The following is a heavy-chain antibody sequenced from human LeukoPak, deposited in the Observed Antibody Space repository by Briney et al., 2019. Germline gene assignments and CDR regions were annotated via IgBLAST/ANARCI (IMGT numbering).Heavy chain of an antibody. V-gene: IGHV4-59*01. J-gene: IGHJ6*02. D-gene: IGHD5-12*01. CDR3: ARSGLDSRYYFGMDV. Sequence: SETLSLTCTVSGGSISSYYWSWIRQPPGGGLEGIGYIYYSGSTNYNPSLKRRVTISLDPSKSQFSLKLRSVTAADTAVYYCARSGLDSRYYFGMDVWGQGTTVTVSS. CDR1: GGSISSYY. CDR2: IYYSGST.